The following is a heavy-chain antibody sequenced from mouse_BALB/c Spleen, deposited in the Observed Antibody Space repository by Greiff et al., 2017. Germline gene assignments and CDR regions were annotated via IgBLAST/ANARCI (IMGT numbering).Heavy chain of an antibody. CDR2: IDPENGNT. Sequence: EVQRVESGAELVRPGALVKLSCKASGFNIKDYYMHWVKQRPEQGLEWIGWIDPENGNTIYDPKFQGKASITADTSSNTAYLQLSSLTSEDTAVYYCARATMITTIAYWGQGTLVTVSA. V-gene: IGHV14-1*02. D-gene: IGHD2-4*01. CDR3: ARATMITTIAY. J-gene: IGHJ3*01. CDR1: GFNIKDYY.